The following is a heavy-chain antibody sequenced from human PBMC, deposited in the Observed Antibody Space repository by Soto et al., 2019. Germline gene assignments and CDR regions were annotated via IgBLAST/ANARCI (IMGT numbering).Heavy chain of an antibody. D-gene: IGHD3-22*01. CDR3: AKSITMIVVPLYDP. V-gene: IGHV3-23*01. Sequence: PEVSLRLSCAASGLTFSSYAMSWVRQAPGKGLEWVSAISGSGGSTYYADSVKGRFTISRDNSKNTLYLQMNSLRAEDTAVYYCAKSITMIVVPLYDPWGQRTLVTVSS. CDR1: GLTFSSYA. J-gene: IGHJ5*02. CDR2: ISGSGGST.